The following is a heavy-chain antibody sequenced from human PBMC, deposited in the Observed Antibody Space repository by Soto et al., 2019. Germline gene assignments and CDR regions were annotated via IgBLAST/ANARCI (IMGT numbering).Heavy chain of an antibody. CDR2: IYHSGST. Sequence: PSETLSLTCAVSGGSISSGGYSWSWIRQPPGKGLEWIGYIYHSGSTYYNPSLKSRVTISVDRSKNQFSLKLSSVTAADPAVYYCARVPGPWGQGPLVTVSS. CDR3: ARVPGP. CDR1: GGSISSGGYS. J-gene: IGHJ5*02. V-gene: IGHV4-30-2*01.